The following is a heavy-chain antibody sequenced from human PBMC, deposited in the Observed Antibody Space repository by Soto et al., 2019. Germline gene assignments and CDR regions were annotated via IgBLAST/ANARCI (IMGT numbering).Heavy chain of an antibody. CDR1: GFTFSSYG. Sequence: HPGGSLRLSCAASGFTFSSYGMHWVRQAPGKGLEWVAVIWYDGSNKYYADSVKGRFTISRDNSKNTLYLQMSSLRSEDTAVYYCARGQDSSSWAPLSYYFDYWGQGTLVTVSS. V-gene: IGHV3-33*01. CDR3: ARGQDSSSWAPLSYYFDY. CDR2: IWYDGSNK. J-gene: IGHJ4*02. D-gene: IGHD6-13*01.